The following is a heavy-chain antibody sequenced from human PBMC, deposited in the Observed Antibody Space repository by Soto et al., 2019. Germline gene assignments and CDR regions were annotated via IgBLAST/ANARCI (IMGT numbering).Heavy chain of an antibody. Sequence: GGSLRLSCAASGFTFSSYAMHWVRQAPGKGLEWVAVISYDGSNKYYADSVKGRFTISRDNSKNTLYLQMNSLRAEDTAVYYCARDHYYYDSSGMGAYWGQGTLVTVSS. V-gene: IGHV3-30-3*01. CDR1: GFTFSSYA. D-gene: IGHD3-22*01. CDR2: ISYDGSNK. CDR3: ARDHYYYDSSGMGAY. J-gene: IGHJ4*02.